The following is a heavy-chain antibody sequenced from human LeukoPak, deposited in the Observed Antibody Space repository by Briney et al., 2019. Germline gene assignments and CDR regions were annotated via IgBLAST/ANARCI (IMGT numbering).Heavy chain of an antibody. V-gene: IGHV3-21*06. CDR2: IKNSSNFI. CDR1: GFTFSSYN. J-gene: IGHJ6*02. D-gene: IGHD2-2*03. CDR3: ARWNGDCSTTSCPYYYGMDV. Sequence: GSLRLSCAASGFTFSSYNMNWVRQAPGKGLEGLSSIKNSSNFIYSADSVKGRFTISRDNAKNSLYLQMSSLRVEDTAVYYCARWNGDCSTTSCPYYYGMDVWGQGTTVTVSS.